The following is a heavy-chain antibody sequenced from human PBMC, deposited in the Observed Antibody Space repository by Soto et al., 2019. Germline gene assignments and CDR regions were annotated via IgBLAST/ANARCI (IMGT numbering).Heavy chain of an antibody. CDR3: AGEDIVVVPAAIHQLTKHQTRNWFDP. V-gene: IGHV4-34*01. Sequence: SETLSLTCAVYGGSFSGYYWSWIRQPPGKGLEWIGEINHSGSTNYNPSLKSRVTISVDTSKNQFSLKLSSVTAADTAVYYCAGEDIVVVPAAIHQLTKHQTRNWFDPWGQGTLVTVSS. CDR1: GGSFSGYY. D-gene: IGHD2-2*01. CDR2: INHSGST. J-gene: IGHJ5*02.